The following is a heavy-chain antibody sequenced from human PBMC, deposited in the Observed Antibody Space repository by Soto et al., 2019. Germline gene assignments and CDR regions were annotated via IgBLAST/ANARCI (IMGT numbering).Heavy chain of an antibody. CDR1: RYIFTAYF. J-gene: IGHJ5*02. CDR3: ESHAPGARFDP. V-gene: IGHV1-2*02. CDR2: INPNNGAT. Sequence: ASVKVSCKAPRYIFTAYFMHWVRQAPGQGLEWMGWINPNNGATHYGLSFQGRVTMTRDTSISTAYMELSSLRSDDTAVYYCESHAPGARFDPWGQGTLVTVSS.